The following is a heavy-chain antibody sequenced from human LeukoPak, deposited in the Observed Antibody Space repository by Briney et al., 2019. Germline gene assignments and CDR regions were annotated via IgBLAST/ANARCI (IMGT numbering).Heavy chain of an antibody. D-gene: IGHD6-13*01. J-gene: IGHJ4*02. V-gene: IGHV3-33*01. CDR1: GFTFSSYG. CDR2: IWYDGSNK. Sequence: GGSLRLSCAASGFTFSSYGMHWVRQAPGKGLEWVAVIWYDGSNKYYADSVKGRFTISRDSSKNTLYLQMNSLRAEDTAVYYCARGTQQLNFWGQGTLVTVSS. CDR3: ARGTQQLNF.